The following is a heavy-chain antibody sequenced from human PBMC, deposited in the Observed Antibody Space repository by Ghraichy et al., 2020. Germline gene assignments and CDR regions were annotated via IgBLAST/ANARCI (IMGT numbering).Heavy chain of an antibody. Sequence: SGPTLVKPTQTLTLTCTFSGFSLSTSGMCVSWIRQPPGKALEWLALIDWDDDKYYSTSLKTRLTISKDTSKNQVVLTMTNMDPVDTATYYCARAHSGSYASGAFDIWGQGTMVTVSS. D-gene: IGHD1-26*01. V-gene: IGHV2-70*01. CDR3: ARAHSGSYASGAFDI. CDR1: GFSLSTSGMC. J-gene: IGHJ3*02. CDR2: IDWDDDK.